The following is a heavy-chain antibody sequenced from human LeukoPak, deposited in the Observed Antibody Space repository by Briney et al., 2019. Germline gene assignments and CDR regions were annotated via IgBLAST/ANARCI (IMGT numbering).Heavy chain of an antibody. Sequence: PSETLSLTCTVSGGSISSYYWSWIRQPAGKGLEWIGRIYTSGSTNYNPSLKSRVTMSVDTSKNQFSLKLSSVTAADTAVYYCVRDRDYSKLIWFDPWGQGTLVTVSS. J-gene: IGHJ5*02. D-gene: IGHD4-11*01. V-gene: IGHV4-4*07. CDR2: IYTSGST. CDR3: VRDRDYSKLIWFDP. CDR1: GGSISSYY.